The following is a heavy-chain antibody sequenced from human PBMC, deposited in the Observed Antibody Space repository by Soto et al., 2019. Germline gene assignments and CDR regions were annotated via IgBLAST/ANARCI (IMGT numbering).Heavy chain of an antibody. J-gene: IGHJ1*01. Sequence: GGSLRLSCSASGFIFSDFAIHWVRQAPGKGLQYVSAISNNGGSTYYADSVKGRFTISRDNAKSTLYLQMNSLRPEDTAVYYCTRGPRASSGGTGAYWGKGTLVTVSS. CDR2: ISNNGGST. CDR1: GFIFSDFA. D-gene: IGHD2-2*01. V-gene: IGHV3-64*04. CDR3: TRGPRASSGGTGAY.